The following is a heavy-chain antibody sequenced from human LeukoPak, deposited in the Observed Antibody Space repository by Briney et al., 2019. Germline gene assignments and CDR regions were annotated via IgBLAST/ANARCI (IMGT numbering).Heavy chain of an antibody. CDR2: ISGSGGST. J-gene: IGHJ6*02. CDR3: AKDRPDYGMDV. CDR1: GVTFSSDA. V-gene: IGHV3-23*01. Sequence: GGSLRLSCAASGVTFSSDAMSWVRQAPGKGLEWGSAISGSGGSTYYADSVKGRFTISRDNSKNTLYLQMNSLRAEDRAVYYCAKDRPDYGMDVWGQGTTVTVSS.